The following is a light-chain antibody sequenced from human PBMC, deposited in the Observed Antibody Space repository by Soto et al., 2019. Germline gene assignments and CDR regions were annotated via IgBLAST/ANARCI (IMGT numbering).Light chain of an antibody. CDR1: QSVRSN. CDR3: RKYGSSPLT. Sequence: ELVMTQSPATLSVSPGEGVPLSCRAGQSVRSNLAWYQQKPGQAPKLLIYGASSRATGIPDRFSGSGAGTDFTLTISRLEPEDFAVFYCRKYGSSPLTFGRGTKV. V-gene: IGKV3-20*01. J-gene: IGKJ4*01. CDR2: GAS.